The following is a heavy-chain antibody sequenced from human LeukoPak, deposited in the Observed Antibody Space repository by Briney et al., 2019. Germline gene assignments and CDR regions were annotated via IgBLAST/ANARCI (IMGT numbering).Heavy chain of an antibody. CDR3: ARDRAGTTFLFDY. D-gene: IGHD4-17*01. CDR2: IWYDGSNK. Sequence: GRSLRLSCAASGFTFSRYGTHWVRQAPGKGLEWVAVIWYDGSNKYYADSVKGRFTISRDNSKNTLYLQMNSLRAEDTAVYYCARDRAGTTFLFDYWGQGTLVTVSS. J-gene: IGHJ4*02. V-gene: IGHV3-33*01. CDR1: GFTFSRYG.